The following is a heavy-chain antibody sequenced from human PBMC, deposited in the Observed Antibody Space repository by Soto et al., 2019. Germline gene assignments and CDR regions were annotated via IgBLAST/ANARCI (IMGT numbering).Heavy chain of an antibody. CDR1: GGNFASYA. V-gene: IGHV1-69*06. J-gene: IGHJ6*02. D-gene: IGHD3-9*01. Sequence: ASVKVSCKASGGNFASYAVFWVRQAPGQGLEWMGGIIPIFGTPTYAQKFQGRVTIKADKPTNTAYMEMNSLTSEDTAVYYCARSEGGYFYGMDVWGQGTTVTVSS. CDR2: IIPIFGTP. CDR3: ARSEGGYFYGMDV.